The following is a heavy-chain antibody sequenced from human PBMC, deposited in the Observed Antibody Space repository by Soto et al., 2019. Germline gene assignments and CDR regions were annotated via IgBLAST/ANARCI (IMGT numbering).Heavy chain of an antibody. CDR2: INGDETST. CDR3: ARWTFDSGTYDY. Sequence: GSLRLSCAASGFTFSSYWMHWVRQTPGEGLVWVSRINGDETSTSYADSVKGRFTISRDNAKNTLYLQMNTLRAEDTAVYYCARWTFDSGTYDYWGQGTLVTVSS. D-gene: IGHD3-10*01. CDR1: GFTFSSYW. V-gene: IGHV3-74*01. J-gene: IGHJ4*02.